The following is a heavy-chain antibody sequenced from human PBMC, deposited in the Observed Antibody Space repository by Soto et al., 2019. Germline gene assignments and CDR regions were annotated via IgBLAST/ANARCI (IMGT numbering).Heavy chain of an antibody. J-gene: IGHJ4*02. CDR2: VWLDGSNK. Sequence: GESLKISCAASGFTFSNYGMHWVRQAPGKGLEWVAFVWLDGSNKYYADSVRDRFTISRVNSKNTLYLQMNSLRAEDTAVYHCAPQAFDYWGQGTLVTVSS. CDR1: GFTFSNYG. CDR3: APQAFDY. V-gene: IGHV3-30*02.